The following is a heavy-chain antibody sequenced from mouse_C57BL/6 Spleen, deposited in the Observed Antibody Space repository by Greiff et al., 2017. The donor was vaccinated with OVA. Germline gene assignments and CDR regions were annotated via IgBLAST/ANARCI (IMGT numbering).Heavy chain of an antibody. V-gene: IGHV1-9*01. Sequence: QVQLQQSGAELMKPGASVKLSCKATGYTFTGYWIEWVKQRPGHGLEWIGEILTGSGSTNYNEKFKGKATFTADTSSNTAYMQLSSLTPEDSAIYYCARSDYYGSSYVGFDYWGQGTTLTVSS. CDR1: GYTFTGYW. CDR2: ILTGSGST. J-gene: IGHJ2*01. CDR3: ARSDYYGSSYVGFDY. D-gene: IGHD1-1*01.